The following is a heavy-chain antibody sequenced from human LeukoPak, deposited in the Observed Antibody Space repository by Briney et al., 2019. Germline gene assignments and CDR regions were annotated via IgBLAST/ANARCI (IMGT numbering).Heavy chain of an antibody. Sequence: TSETLSLTCAVSGGSISSGGYSWSWIRQPPGKGLEWIGYIYHSGSTYYNPSLKSRVTISVDTSKNQFSLKLSSVTAADTAVYYCAYSGSYGHLGYWGQGIPVTVSS. D-gene: IGHD1-26*01. CDR2: IYHSGST. CDR3: AYSGSYGHLGY. J-gene: IGHJ4*02. V-gene: IGHV4-30-2*01. CDR1: GGSISSGGYS.